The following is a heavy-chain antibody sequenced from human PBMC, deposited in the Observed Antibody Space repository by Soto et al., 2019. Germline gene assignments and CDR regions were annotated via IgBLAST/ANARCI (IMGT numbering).Heavy chain of an antibody. CDR2: ISNRGGRT. V-gene: IGHV3-23*01. D-gene: IGHD3-3*01. CDR1: GFTFRSYA. CDR3: ARDRTIFGVVRGWFDP. Sequence: EVQLLESGGGLVQPGGSLSLSCAASGFTFRSYAMSWVRQAPGKGLEWVSGISNRGGRTYHADAVKGRFTISRDNSKNTLYLQMNSLRAEDTAVYYCARDRTIFGVVRGWFDPWGQGTLVTVSS. J-gene: IGHJ5*02.